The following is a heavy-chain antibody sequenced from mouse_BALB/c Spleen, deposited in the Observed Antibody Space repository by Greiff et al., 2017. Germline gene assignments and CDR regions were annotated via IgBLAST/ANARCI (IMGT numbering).Heavy chain of an antibody. CDR1: GFNIKDYY. J-gene: IGHJ2*01. V-gene: IGHV14-4*02. D-gene: IGHD2-1*01. CDR3: ARGDGNYVYYFDY. CDR2: IDPENGDT. Sequence: VQLQQSGAELVRSGASVNLSCTASGFNIKDYYMHWVKQRPEQGLEWIGWIDPENGDTEYAPKFQGKATMTADTSSNTAYLQLSSLTSEDTAVYYCARGDGNYVYYFDYWGQGTTLTVSS.